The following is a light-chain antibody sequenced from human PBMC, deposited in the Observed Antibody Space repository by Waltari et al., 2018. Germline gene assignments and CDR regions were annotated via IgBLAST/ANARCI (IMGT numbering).Light chain of an antibody. CDR2: DVT. CDR1: GSDVGDYNY. J-gene: IGLJ3*02. CDR3: CSYAGTWV. Sequence: QSALTQPRSVSGSPGQSVTISCTGTGSDVGDYNYVAWYQQHPGNAPKLVICDVTQRPSGVPDRFSGSRSGNSASLTISGLQAEDEADYYCCSYAGTWVFGGGTKLTVL. V-gene: IGLV2-11*01.